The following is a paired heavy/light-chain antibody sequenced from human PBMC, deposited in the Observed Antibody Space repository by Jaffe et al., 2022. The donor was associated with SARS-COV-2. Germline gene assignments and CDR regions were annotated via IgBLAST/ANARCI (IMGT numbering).Light chain of an antibody. V-gene: IGKV3-20*01. Sequence: EIVLTQSPGTLSLSPGERATLSCRASQSVSSSYLAWYQQKPGQAPRLLIYGASSRATGIPDRFSGSGSGTDFTLTISRLEPEDFAVYYCQQYGSSPIFTFGPGTKVDIK. J-gene: IGKJ3*01. CDR2: GAS. CDR1: QSVSSSY. CDR3: QQYGSSPIFT.
Heavy chain of an antibody. D-gene: IGHD6-13*01. CDR1: GGSISSYY. J-gene: IGHJ6*02. Sequence: QVQLQESGPGLVKPSETLSLTCTVSGGSISSYYWSWIRQPPGKGLEWIGYIYYSGSTNYNPSLKSRVTISVDTSKNQFSLKLSSVTAADTAVYYCARDASGSSSWYYYYGMDVWGQGTTVTVSS. V-gene: IGHV4-59*01. CDR2: IYYSGST. CDR3: ARDASGSSSWYYYYGMDV.